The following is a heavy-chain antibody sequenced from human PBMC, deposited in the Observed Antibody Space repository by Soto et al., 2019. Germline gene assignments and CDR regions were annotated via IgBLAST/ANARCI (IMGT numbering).Heavy chain of an antibody. V-gene: IGHV4-31*03. Sequence: QVQLQESGPGLVKPSQTLSLTCTVSGGSISSGGYYWSWIRQHPGKGLEWIGYIYYSGSTYYNPSLKSRVTITVDTSKNPFSLKLSSVTAADTAVYYCARSLYATIDGRYYFDYWGQGTLVTVSS. CDR3: ARSLYATIDGRYYFDY. J-gene: IGHJ4*02. CDR2: IYYSGST. D-gene: IGHD2-8*01. CDR1: GGSISSGGYY.